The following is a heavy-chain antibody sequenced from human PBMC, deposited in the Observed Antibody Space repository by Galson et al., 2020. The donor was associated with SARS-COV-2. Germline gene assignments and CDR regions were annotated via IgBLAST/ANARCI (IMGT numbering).Heavy chain of an antibody. CDR2: INWNGGST. D-gene: IGHD3-10*01. CDR1: GFTFDDYA. Sequence: GGSLRLSCAASGFTFDDYAMSWVRQAPGKGLEWVSGINWNGGSTGYAYSVKGRFTISRDNAKNSLYLQLNSLSAEDTALYHCASWYYGSGSDSPDALEIWGQGTMVPVSS. J-gene: IGHJ3*02. V-gene: IGHV3-20*01. CDR3: ASWYYGSGSDSPDALEI.